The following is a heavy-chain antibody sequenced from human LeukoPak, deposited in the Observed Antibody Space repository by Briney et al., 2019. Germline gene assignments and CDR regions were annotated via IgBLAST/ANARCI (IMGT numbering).Heavy chain of an antibody. CDR1: VYTFSDCD. V-gene: IGHV1-8*01. CDR2: MDPNSGNT. CDR3: VRATSYCSGSSCYNY. Sequence: AAVKVSFKSAVYTFSDCDINWVRQATGQGLEWMGWMDPNSGNTGYAQRVQGRVRMTRDSSIRTAYIEKSRLNSEDTAVYYCVRATSYCSGSSCYNYWGQGTLLTVST. D-gene: IGHD2-2*02. J-gene: IGHJ4*02.